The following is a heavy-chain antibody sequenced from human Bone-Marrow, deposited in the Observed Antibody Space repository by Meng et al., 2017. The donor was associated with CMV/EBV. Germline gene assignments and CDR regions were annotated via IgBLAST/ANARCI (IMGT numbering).Heavy chain of an antibody. CDR1: GDTFSSYA. D-gene: IGHD5-24*01. Sequence: SVKVSCKASGDTFSSYAISWVRQAPGQGLEWMGGIIPIFGTANYAQKFQGRVTITTDESTSTAYMKLSSLRSGDTAVYYCARGRWLQFWFGFWGQGTLVTVSS. J-gene: IGHJ4*02. CDR3: ARGRWLQFWFGF. CDR2: IIPIFGTA. V-gene: IGHV1-69*05.